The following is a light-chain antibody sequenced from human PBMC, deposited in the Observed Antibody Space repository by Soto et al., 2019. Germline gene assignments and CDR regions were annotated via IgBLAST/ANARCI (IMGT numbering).Light chain of an antibody. V-gene: IGKV1-5*01. CDR3: QQYNDYWT. J-gene: IGKJ1*01. CDR1: ESISRW. CDR2: DAS. Sequence: DIEMTQSPSTLSASVGDRVTISGRASESISRWLAWYQQTPGKVPKLLIYDASSLESGVPSRFSGSGSGPEFTLTISSLQPDDFATYYCQQYNDYWTFGQGTKGDIK.